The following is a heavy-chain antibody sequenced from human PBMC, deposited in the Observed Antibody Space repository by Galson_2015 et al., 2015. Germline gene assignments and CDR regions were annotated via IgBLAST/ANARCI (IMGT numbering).Heavy chain of an antibody. Sequence: SLRLSCAASGFTFSSYSMNWVRQAPGKGLEWVSYISSSSSTIYYADSVKGRFTISRDNAKNSLYLQMNSLRDEDTAVYYCARVRSSMVRGGYYGMDVWGQGTTVTVSS. V-gene: IGHV3-48*02. CDR2: ISSSSSTI. CDR3: ARVRSSMVRGGYYGMDV. J-gene: IGHJ6*02. D-gene: IGHD3-10*01. CDR1: GFTFSSYS.